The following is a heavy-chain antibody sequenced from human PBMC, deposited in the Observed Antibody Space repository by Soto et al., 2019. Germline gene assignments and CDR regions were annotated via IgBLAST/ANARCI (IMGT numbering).Heavy chain of an antibody. J-gene: IGHJ4*02. V-gene: IGHV3-30*18. D-gene: IGHD6-13*01. CDR2: MSYDGTKQ. CDR1: GLTFHRHG. CDR3: AKEYGSTWIDH. Sequence: GGSLRLSCAASGLTFHRHGMHWVRQAPGKGLEWVAAMSYDGTKQYYVDSVKGRFTISRDNSRNTLFLQLNSLRDEDTAVYYCAKEYGSTWIDHWGQGTPVTVSS.